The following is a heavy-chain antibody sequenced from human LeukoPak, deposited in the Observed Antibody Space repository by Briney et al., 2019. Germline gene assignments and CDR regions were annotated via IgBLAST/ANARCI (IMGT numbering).Heavy chain of an antibody. V-gene: IGHV1-18*01. CDR1: GHTFINYG. D-gene: IGHD2-2*01. CDR2: ISAYNGHT. Sequence: ASVKVSCKASGHTFINYGINWVRQAPGQGLEWMGWISAYNGHTKFAQKLQARVTMGTDTSTSTAYMELRGLRSDDTAVYYCARGRDQLLFDYWGQGTLVTVSS. J-gene: IGHJ4*02. CDR3: ARGRDQLLFDY.